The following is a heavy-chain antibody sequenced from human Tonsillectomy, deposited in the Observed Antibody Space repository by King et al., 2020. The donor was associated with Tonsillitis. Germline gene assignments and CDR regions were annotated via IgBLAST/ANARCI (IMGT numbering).Heavy chain of an antibody. J-gene: IGHJ4*02. CDR2: VSNSGGVT. CDR3: AKAMVVTGLLDS. V-gene: IGHV3-23*04. Sequence: DVQLVESGGGLVQPGGSLRLSCSASGFSFSGYAMSWVRRAPGKGLEWVSGVSNSGGVTYYADSVKGRFTISRDTSKNTLYLQMNSLRAEDTALHYCAKAMVVTGLLDSWGQGTLVTVSS. D-gene: IGHD2-21*02. CDR1: GFSFSGYA.